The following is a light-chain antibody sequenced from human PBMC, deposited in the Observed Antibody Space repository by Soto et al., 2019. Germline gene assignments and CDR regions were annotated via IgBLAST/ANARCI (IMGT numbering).Light chain of an antibody. CDR3: LQEYTYPYT. CDR2: AAS. J-gene: IGKJ2*01. CDR1: QAIRNN. V-gene: IGKV1-6*01. Sequence: AIQVTQSPSSLSASVGDRVTITCRASQAIRNNLGWYQHKPGKAPKLLIYAASLLQRGVPSRFSGSGSGTDFTLTISSLHPEDFATYYCLQEYTYPYTFGQGTKLEIK.